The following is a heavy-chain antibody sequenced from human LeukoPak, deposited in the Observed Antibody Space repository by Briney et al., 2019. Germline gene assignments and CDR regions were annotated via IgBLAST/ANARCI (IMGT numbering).Heavy chain of an antibody. D-gene: IGHD3-9*01. CDR1: GYTLTELS. CDR2: FDPEDGET. V-gene: IGHV1-24*01. J-gene: IGHJ4*02. Sequence: GASVKVSCKVSGYTLTELSMHWVRQAPGKGLEWMGGFDPEDGETIYAQKFQGRVTMTEDTSTDTAYMELSSLRSEDTAVYYCATDIRYDILTGYAVDYWGQGTLVIVSS. CDR3: ATDIRYDILTGYAVDY.